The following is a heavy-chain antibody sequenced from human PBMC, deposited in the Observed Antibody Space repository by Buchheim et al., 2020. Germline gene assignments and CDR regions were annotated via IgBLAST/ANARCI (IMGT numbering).Heavy chain of an antibody. D-gene: IGHD6-13*01. CDR3: ASRDGAAAGTSRFDP. CDR2: INHSGST. V-gene: IGHV4-34*01. CDR1: GGSFSGYY. J-gene: IGHJ5*02. Sequence: QVQLQQWGAGLLKPSETLSLTCAVYGGSFSGYYWNWIRQPPGKGLEWIGEINHSGSTNYNPSLKSRVTISLDTSKNQFSLQLSSVTAADTAVYYCASRDGAAAGTSRFDPWGQGTL.